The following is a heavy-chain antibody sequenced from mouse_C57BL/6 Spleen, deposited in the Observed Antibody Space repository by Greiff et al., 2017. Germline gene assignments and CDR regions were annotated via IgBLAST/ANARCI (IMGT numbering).Heavy chain of an antibody. V-gene: IGHV14-4*01. CDR1: GFNIKDDY. Sequence: EVQLQQSGAELVRPGASVKLSCTASGFNIKDDYMHWVKQRPEQGLEWIGWIAPENGDTEYASKFQGKATITVDTYSNTAYLQLSSLTSEDTSVYYCTRWYDYEDWYFDVWGTGTTVTVSS. CDR3: TRWYDYEDWYFDV. J-gene: IGHJ1*03. D-gene: IGHD2-4*01. CDR2: IAPENGDT.